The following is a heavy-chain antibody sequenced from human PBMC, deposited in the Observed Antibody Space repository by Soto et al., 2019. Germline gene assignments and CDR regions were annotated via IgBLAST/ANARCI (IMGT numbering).Heavy chain of an antibody. CDR1: GGSFSGYY. CDR2: INHSEGT. Sequence: PSETLSLTCVVYGGSFSGYYWSWIRQPPGKGLEWIGEINHSEGTNYNPPLKTRVTISVDTSKNQFSLQLSSVTAADTAVYYCARTHYYGSGGYFFWGQGTLVTVYS. V-gene: IGHV4-34*01. J-gene: IGHJ4*02. CDR3: ARTHYYGSGGYFF. D-gene: IGHD3-10*01.